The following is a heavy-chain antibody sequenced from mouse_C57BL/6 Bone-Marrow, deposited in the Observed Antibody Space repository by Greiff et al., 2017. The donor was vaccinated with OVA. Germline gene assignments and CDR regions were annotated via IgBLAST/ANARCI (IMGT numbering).Heavy chain of an antibody. Sequence: EVQRVESVAELVRPGASVKLSCTASGFNIKNTYMHWVKQRPEQGLEWIGRIDPANGNTKYAPKFQGKATITADTSSNTAYLQLSSLTSEDTAIYYCAREGVYYGSSYWYFDVWGTGTTVTVSS. CDR3: AREGVYYGSSYWYFDV. D-gene: IGHD1-1*01. J-gene: IGHJ1*03. CDR2: IDPANGNT. CDR1: GFNIKNTY. V-gene: IGHV14-3*01.